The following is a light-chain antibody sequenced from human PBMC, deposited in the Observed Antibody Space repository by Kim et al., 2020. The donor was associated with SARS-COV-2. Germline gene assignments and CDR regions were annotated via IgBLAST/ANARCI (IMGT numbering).Light chain of an antibody. J-gene: IGLJ3*02. CDR3: LLSYSGARARV. CDR1: TGAVTSGHY. CDR2: DTS. V-gene: IGLV7-46*01. Sequence: QAVVTQVPSLTVSPGGTVTLTCGSSTGAVTSGHYPYWFQQKPGQAPRTLIYDTSNKHSWTPARFSGSLLGGKAALTLSGAQPEDEAEYYCLLSYSGARARVFGGGTQLTVL.